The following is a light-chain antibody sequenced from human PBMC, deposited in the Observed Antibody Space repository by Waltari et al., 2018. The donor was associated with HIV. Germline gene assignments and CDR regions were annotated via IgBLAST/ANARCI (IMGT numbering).Light chain of an antibody. CDR1: SSNIGNNF. J-gene: IGLJ2*01. Sequence: GAPRQKVTISCSGSSSNIGNNFVSWYQQLPGTAPRLLIYDNNKRPSGIPDRFSGSKSGTSAALGITGLQTGDEADYYCGTWDSSLNAGVFGGGTKLTVL. CDR2: DNN. CDR3: GTWDSSLNAGV. V-gene: IGLV1-51*01.